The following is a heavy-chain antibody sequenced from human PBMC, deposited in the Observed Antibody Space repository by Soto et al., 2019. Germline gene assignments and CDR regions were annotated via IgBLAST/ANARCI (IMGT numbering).Heavy chain of an antibody. CDR3: AKCHPDGWYGSLDY. J-gene: IGHJ4*02. Sequence: EVQLLESGGGLVQPGGSLRLSCAASGFTFSIYAMSWVRQAPGKGLEWVSSISGSGTSSYYADSVKGRFTFSRDNSKNTLSLQMNSLRADDTAVYFCAKCHPDGWYGSLDYWGQGTLVTVSS. CDR1: GFTFSIYA. V-gene: IGHV3-23*01. D-gene: IGHD6-19*01. CDR2: ISGSGTSS.